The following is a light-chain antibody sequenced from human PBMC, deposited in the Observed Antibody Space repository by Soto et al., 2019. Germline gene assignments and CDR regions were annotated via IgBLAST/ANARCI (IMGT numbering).Light chain of an antibody. V-gene: IGLV2-14*01. CDR3: SSYTSSSTGVV. J-gene: IGLJ2*01. CDR2: DVS. CDR1: SSDVGVYNY. Sequence: QSVLTQPASVSGSPGQSITISCTGTSSDVGVYNYVSWYQQNPGKAPKLMIYDVSNQASGVSNRFSGSKSGNTASLTISGLQAEDEVDYYCSSYTSSSTGVVFGGGTKVTVL.